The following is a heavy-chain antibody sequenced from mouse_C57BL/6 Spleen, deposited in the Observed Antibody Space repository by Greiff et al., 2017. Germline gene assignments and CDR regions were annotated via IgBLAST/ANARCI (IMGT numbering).Heavy chain of an antibody. D-gene: IGHD2-4*01. CDR1: GYTFTDYE. CDR3: TRGDYDMDY. V-gene: IGHV1-15*01. J-gene: IGHJ4*01. CDR2: IDPETGGT. Sequence: LVESGAELVRPGASVTLSCKASGYTFTDYEMHWVKQTPVHGLEWIGAIDPETGGTAYNQKFKGKAILTADKSSSTAYMELRSLTSEDSAVYYCTRGDYDMDYWGQGTSVTVSS.